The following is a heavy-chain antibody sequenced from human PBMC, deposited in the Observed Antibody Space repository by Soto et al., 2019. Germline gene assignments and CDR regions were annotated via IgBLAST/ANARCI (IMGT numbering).Heavy chain of an antibody. CDR2: INAVNGNT. CDR1: GYTFTSYA. Sequence: ASVKVSCKASGYTFTSYAMHWVRQAPGQRLEWMGWINAVNGNTKYSQKFQGRVTITRDTSASTAYMELSSLRSEDTAVYYCARDAHTSGSYFFDYWGQGTLVTVSS. CDR3: ARDAHTSGSYFFDY. J-gene: IGHJ4*02. V-gene: IGHV1-3*01. D-gene: IGHD1-26*01.